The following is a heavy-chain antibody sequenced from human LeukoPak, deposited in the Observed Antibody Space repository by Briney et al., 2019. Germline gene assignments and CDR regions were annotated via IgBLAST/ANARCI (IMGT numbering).Heavy chain of an antibody. CDR1: GYTFTSYD. CDR2: MNPNSGNT. J-gene: IGHJ4*02. CDR3: ARVRGYCSSTSCDPVFDY. Sequence: ASVTVSCKASGYTFTSYDIHWVRQATGQGLDWMGWMNPNSGNTGYAQKFQGRVSMTRNTSISTAYMELSSLRSEDTAVYYCARVRGYCSSTSCDPVFDYWGQGTLVTVSS. V-gene: IGHV1-8*01. D-gene: IGHD2-2*01.